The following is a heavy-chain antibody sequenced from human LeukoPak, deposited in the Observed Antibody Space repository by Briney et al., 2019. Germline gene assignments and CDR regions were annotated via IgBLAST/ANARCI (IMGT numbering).Heavy chain of an antibody. CDR1: GFTFSSYG. V-gene: IGHV3-33*01. Sequence: PGGSLRLSCAASGFTFSSYGMHWVRQAPGKGLEWVAVIWYDGSNKYYADSVKGRFTISRDNSKNTLYLQMNSLRAEDTAVYYCARDRTMVAFDIWGQGTMVTVSS. J-gene: IGHJ3*02. D-gene: IGHD3-10*01. CDR3: ARDRTMVAFDI. CDR2: IWYDGSNK.